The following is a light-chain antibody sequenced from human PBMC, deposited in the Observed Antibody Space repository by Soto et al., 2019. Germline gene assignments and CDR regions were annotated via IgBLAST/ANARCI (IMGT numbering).Light chain of an antibody. Sequence: EIVVTQSPGILSVSPGERATLSCRASQSVSRNLAWYQQKPGQPPTLLIYGASTRGTGIPARFTGSGSGTEVTLTISSLQSEDFAVYYWQEYSKWPLFTFGPGTKVDIK. J-gene: IGKJ3*01. CDR3: QEYSKWPLFT. V-gene: IGKV3-15*01. CDR1: QSVSRN. CDR2: GAS.